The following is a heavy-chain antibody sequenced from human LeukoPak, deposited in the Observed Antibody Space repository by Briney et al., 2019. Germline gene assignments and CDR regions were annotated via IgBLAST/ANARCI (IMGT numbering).Heavy chain of an antibody. D-gene: IGHD4-17*01. V-gene: IGHV4-34*01. J-gene: IGHJ4*02. CDR1: AGSFSNYY. CDR3: ARGSYMTTVTLRGPYYFDY. CDR2: VYHSGST. Sequence: SETLSLTCVVYAGSFSNYYWSWIRQIPGKGLEWIGEVYHSGSTDYNPSLKSPITISIDTSKSHFSLKLSSVTAADTAVYYCARGSYMTTVTLRGPYYFDYWGQGTLVTVSS.